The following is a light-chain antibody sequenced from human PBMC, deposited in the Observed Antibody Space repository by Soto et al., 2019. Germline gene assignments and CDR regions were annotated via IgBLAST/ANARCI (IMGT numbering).Light chain of an antibody. J-gene: IGLJ3*02. CDR3: RIWPNHARV. V-gene: IGLV5-37*01. CDR1: SDINVGSYN. Sequence: QSVLTQPPSSSASPGESASLTCTLPSDINVGSYNIYWYQQKPGSPPRYLLYYYSHPDKGQGSGVPSRFSGSKDASANTGVLPSSGLQSEDEADYSFRIWPNHARVFGGGPKLTVL. CDR2: YYSHPDK.